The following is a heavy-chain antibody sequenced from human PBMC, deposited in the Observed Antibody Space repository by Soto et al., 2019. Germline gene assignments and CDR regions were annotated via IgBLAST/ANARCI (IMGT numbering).Heavy chain of an antibody. Sequence: SETLSLTCAVSGGSISSSNWWSWVRQPPGKGLEWIGEIYHSGSTNYNPSLKSRVTISVDKSKNQFSLKLSSVTAADTAVYYCARGREWELWGWFDPWGQGTLVTVSS. CDR3: ARGREWELWGWFDP. CDR1: GGSISSSNW. CDR2: IYHSGST. J-gene: IGHJ5*02. D-gene: IGHD1-26*01. V-gene: IGHV4-4*02.